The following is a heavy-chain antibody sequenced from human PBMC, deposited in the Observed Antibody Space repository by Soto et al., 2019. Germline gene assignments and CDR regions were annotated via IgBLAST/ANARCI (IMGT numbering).Heavy chain of an antibody. CDR1: VFSLIPLGLG. Sequence: SCPTLLNPTHTLTLTCTFSVFSLIPLGLGLGWIREPPGKALEWLALIYWDDDKRYSPSLKSRLTITKDTSKNQVVLTMTNMDPVDTATYYCAREGIAVAGFDYWGQGTLVTVSS. D-gene: IGHD6-19*01. CDR2: IYWDDDK. CDR3: AREGIAVAGFDY. J-gene: IGHJ4*02. V-gene: IGHV2-5*02.